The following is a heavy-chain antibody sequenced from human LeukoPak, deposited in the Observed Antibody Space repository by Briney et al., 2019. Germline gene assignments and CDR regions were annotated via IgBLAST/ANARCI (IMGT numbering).Heavy chain of an antibody. CDR1: GGSISSNNYF. V-gene: IGHV4-30-2*01. CDR2: MQHSGSA. CDR3: AREVNVAAPGTDDAFDI. J-gene: IGHJ3*02. Sequence: SETLSLTCTVSGGSISSNNYFWSWVRQPPGKGLEFIGYMQHSGSAYYNPSLKSRVTISVDRPKNQFSLNLNSVTAAGTAIYYCAREVNVAAPGTDDAFDIWGQGTMVTVSS. D-gene: IGHD6-13*01.